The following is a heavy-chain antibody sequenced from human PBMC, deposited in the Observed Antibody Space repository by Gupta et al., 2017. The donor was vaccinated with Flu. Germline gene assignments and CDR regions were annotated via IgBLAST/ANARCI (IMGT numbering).Heavy chain of an antibody. CDR3: AKAQWEAWVIAH. CDR1: GFIFKNFA. Sequence: AASGFIFKNFAMTWVRQAPGKGLEWVSSISNSGNGTYYAHSVKGRFTISRDNSKDTLFLQMDSLTADDTAVYFCAKAQWEAWVIAHGGQGDLVTVS. J-gene: IGHJ4*01. CDR2: ISNSGNGT. V-gene: IGHV3-23*01. D-gene: IGHD2-21*01.